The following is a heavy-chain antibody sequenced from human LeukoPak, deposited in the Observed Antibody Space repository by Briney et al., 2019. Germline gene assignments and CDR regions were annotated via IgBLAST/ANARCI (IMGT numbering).Heavy chain of an antibody. CDR3: ARDLPCSGGSTSCYVRLLFEDYYYGMDV. J-gene: IGHJ6*02. CDR2: ISAYNGNT. CDR1: GYTFTSYG. D-gene: IGHD2-2*01. Sequence: ASVKVSCKASGYTFTSYGISWVRQAPGQGLEWMGWISAYNGNTNYAQKLQGRVTMTTDTSTSTAYMELRSLRSDDTAVYYCARDLPCSGGSTSCYVRLLFEDYYYGMDVWGQGTTVTVSS. V-gene: IGHV1-18*01.